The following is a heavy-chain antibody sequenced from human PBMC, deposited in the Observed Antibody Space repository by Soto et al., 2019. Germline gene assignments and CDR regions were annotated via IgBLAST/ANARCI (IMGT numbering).Heavy chain of an antibody. D-gene: IGHD2-21*02. CDR2: INHSGST. J-gene: IGHJ2*01. CDR3: AREGYGGNSHWYFDL. V-gene: IGHV4-34*01. Sequence: SETLSLTCAVYGGSFSCYYWSWIRQPPGKGLEWIGEINHSGSTNYNPSLKSRVTISVDTSKNQLSLKLSSVTAADTAVYYCAREGYGGNSHWYFDLWGRGTLVTVSS. CDR1: GGSFSCYY.